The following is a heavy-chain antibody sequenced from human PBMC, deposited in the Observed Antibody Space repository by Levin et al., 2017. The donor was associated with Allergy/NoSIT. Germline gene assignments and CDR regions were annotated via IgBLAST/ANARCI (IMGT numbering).Heavy chain of an antibody. D-gene: IGHD1-26*01. CDR3: ARDKSGTYVTWED. V-gene: IGHV4-59*11. Sequence: SETLSLTCTVSGATMNSHYWSWIRQPPGKGLEWIGYIYYNGKPNYNPSLKSRVTISVDTSKNQFSLNMNSVTAADTALYYCARDKSGTYVTWEDWGQGTLVTVSS. J-gene: IGHJ4*02. CDR2: IYYNGKP. CDR1: GATMNSHY.